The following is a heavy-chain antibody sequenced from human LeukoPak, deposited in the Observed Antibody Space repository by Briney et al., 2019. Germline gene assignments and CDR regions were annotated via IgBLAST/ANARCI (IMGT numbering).Heavy chain of an antibody. CDR1: GFTFSTYA. D-gene: IGHD3-10*01. CDR3: AKDPWAAMSGFFDP. V-gene: IGHV3-23*01. J-gene: IGHJ5*02. CDR2: LTGSGSHT. Sequence: GGSLRLSCAASGFTFSTYAMSWVRQAPGKGLEWVSTLTGSGSHTYYAESVKGRFTISRDNAKNTLYLQVSSLRAEDTAVYYCAKDPWAAMSGFFDPWGQGTLVTASS.